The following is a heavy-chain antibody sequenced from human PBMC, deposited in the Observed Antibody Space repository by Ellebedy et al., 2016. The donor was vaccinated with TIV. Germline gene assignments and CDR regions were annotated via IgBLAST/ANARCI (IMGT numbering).Heavy chain of an antibody. CDR1: GGPITTDY. V-gene: IGHV4-59*01. Sequence: MPSETLSLTCTVSGGPITTDYWSRLRQPPGKGLQWIGYIFDSGSTRYSPSTRYSPSLKSRITMSVDTSQNQFSLRLSSVTAADTAVYYCTREVTTEYEGAFDIWGHGTMVTVSS. J-gene: IGHJ3*02. CDR2: IFDSGST. CDR3: TREVTTEYEGAFDI. D-gene: IGHD4-17*01.